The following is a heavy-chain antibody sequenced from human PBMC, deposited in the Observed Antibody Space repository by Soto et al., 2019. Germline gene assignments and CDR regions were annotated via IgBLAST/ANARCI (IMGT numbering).Heavy chain of an antibody. D-gene: IGHD2-2*01. J-gene: IGHJ6*02. CDR3: ARDLGYCSSTSCPYYYYGMDV. V-gene: IGHV1-3*01. CDR2: INAGNGNT. CDR1: GYTFTSYA. Sequence: QVQLVQSGAEVKKPGASVKVSCKASGYTFTSYAMHWVRQAPGQRLEWMGWINAGNGNTKYSQKFQGRVTITRDTPASTAYMELSSLRSEDTAVYYCARDLGYCSSTSCPYYYYGMDVWGQGTTVTVSS.